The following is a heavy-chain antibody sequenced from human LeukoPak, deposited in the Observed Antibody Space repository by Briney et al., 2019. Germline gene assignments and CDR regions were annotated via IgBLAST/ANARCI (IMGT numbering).Heavy chain of an antibody. D-gene: IGHD3-10*02. Sequence: GGSLRLSCAASGFTFSSYGMSLVRQAPGKGLELVSAISGSGGSTYYADSVKGRFTISRDNAKNSLYLQMNSLRAEDTAVYYCAELGITMIGGVWGKGTTVTISS. J-gene: IGHJ6*04. V-gene: IGHV3-23*01. CDR3: AELGITMIGGV. CDR1: GFTFSSYG. CDR2: ISGSGGST.